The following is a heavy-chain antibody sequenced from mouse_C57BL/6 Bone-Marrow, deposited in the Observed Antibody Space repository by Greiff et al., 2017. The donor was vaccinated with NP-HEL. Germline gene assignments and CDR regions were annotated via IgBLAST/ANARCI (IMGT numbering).Heavy chain of an antibody. D-gene: IGHD1-1*01. CDR1: GFNIKDDY. V-gene: IGHV14-4*01. CDR2: IDPENGDT. CDR3: TGGSSFFFDY. Sequence: VQLQQSGAELVRPGASVKLSCTASGFNIKDDYMHWVKQRPEQGLEWIGWIDPENGDTEYASKFQGKATITADTSSNTAYLQLSSLTSEDTAVYYCTGGSSFFFDYWGQGTTLTVSS. J-gene: IGHJ2*01.